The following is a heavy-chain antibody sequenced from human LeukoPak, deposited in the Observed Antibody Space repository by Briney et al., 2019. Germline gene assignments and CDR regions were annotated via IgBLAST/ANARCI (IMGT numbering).Heavy chain of an antibody. V-gene: IGHV4-61*02. CDR1: GDSLSRSNFY. D-gene: IGHD1/OR15-1a*01. J-gene: IGHJ4*02. CDR2: LYRGGRT. Sequence: VKPSQTLFLTCNVSGDSLSRSNFYWSWIRQPAGKGLEWIGRLYRGGRTNYSPSLESRVSISVDTSKNQFSLRLSSVTAADTAVYYCAREGNPTMGDFDFWGQGTLVTVSS. CDR3: AREGNPTMGDFDF.